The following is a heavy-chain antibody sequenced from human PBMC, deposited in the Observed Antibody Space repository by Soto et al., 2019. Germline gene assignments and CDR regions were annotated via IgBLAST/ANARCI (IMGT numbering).Heavy chain of an antibody. CDR1: GFTFSSYW. D-gene: IGHD2-2*01. J-gene: IGHJ5*02. Sequence: LRLSCAASGFTFSSYWMSWVRQAPGKGLEWVANIKQDGSEKYYVDSVKGRFTISRDNAKNSLYLQMNSLRAEDTAVYYCAREWVVVVPAAIGVWFDPWGQGTLVTVSS. V-gene: IGHV3-7*03. CDR2: IKQDGSEK. CDR3: AREWVVVVPAAIGVWFDP.